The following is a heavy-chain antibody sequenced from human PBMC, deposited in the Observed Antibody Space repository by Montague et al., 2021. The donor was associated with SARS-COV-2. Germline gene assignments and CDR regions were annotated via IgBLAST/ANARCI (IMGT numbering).Heavy chain of an antibody. Sequence: SLRLSCAASGFTSSSYSMNWVRQAPGKGLEWVAVISYDGSNKYYADSVKGRFTISRDNSKNTLYLQMNSLRAEDTAVYYCARVIVVGYYGMDVWGQGTTVTVSS. D-gene: IGHD3-22*01. V-gene: IGHV3-30*03. J-gene: IGHJ6*02. CDR3: ARVIVVGYYGMDV. CDR1: GFTSSSYS. CDR2: ISYDGSNK.